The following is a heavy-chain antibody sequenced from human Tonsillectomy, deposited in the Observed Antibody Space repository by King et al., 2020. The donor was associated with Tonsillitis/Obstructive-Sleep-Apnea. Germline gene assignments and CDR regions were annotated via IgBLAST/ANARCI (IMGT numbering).Heavy chain of an antibody. CDR3: AREPLVVPAAMGHYYYGLDV. J-gene: IGHJ6*02. V-gene: IGHV4-34*01. Sequence: VQLQQWGAGLLKPSETLSLTCAVYGGSFSGYYWSWIRQPPGKGLEWIGESNHSGSTNYNPSLKSRVTISVDTSKTQLSLKLSSVTAADAAVYYCAREPLVVPAAMGHYYYGLDVWGRGTTVTVSS. D-gene: IGHD2-2*01. CDR2: SNHSGST. CDR1: GGSFSGYY.